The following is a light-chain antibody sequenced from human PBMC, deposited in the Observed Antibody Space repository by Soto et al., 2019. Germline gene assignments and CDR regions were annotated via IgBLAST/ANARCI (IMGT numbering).Light chain of an antibody. CDR2: EVS. CDR1: SSDVGVSNL. Sequence: QSALTQPDSVSGSPGQSITISCTGSSSDVGVSNLVSWYQQHPGKAPKLIIYEVSQRPSGVSNRFSGSKSGNTASLTISGLQADDGGDYYCCSYANRRGLFGAGTKLTVL. CDR3: CSYANRRGL. V-gene: IGLV2-23*02. J-gene: IGLJ3*02.